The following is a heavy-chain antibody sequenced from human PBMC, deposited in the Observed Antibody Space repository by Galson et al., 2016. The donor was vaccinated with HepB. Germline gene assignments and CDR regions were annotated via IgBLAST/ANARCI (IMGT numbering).Heavy chain of an antibody. D-gene: IGHD2-21*01. J-gene: IGHJ4*02. CDR3: TRQDLWSIEL. CDR2: IFPSGNT. Sequence: SETLSLTCAVSGASVSSSYWWSWVRQSPRKGLEWIGEIFPSGNTNYNPALESRLIISLDKSENQFPLKMTSVTAADTALYYCTRQDLWSIELWGQGILVTVSS. CDR1: GASVSSSYW. V-gene: IGHV4-4*02.